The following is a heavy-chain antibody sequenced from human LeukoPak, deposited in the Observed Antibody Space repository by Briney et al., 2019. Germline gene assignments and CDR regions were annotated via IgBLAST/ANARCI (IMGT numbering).Heavy chain of an antibody. CDR2: ISSSSSTI. D-gene: IGHD4-17*01. CDR3: AKEHMTTVTQFDY. CDR1: GFTFSSYS. V-gene: IGHV3-48*01. Sequence: GGSLRLSCAASGFTFSSYSMNWVRQAPGKGLEWVSYISSSSSTIYYADSVKGRFTISRDNSKNTLYLQMNSLRAEDTAVYYCAKEHMTTVTQFDYWGQGTLVTVSS. J-gene: IGHJ4*02.